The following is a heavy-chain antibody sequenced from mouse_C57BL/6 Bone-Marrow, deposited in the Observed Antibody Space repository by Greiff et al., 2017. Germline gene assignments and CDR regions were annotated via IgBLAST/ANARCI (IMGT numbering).Heavy chain of an antibody. CDR1: GYTFTSYW. J-gene: IGHJ4*01. V-gene: IGHV1-72*01. CDR2: IDPNSGGT. D-gene: IGHD1-1*01. Sequence: QLQQPGAELVKPGASVKLSRKASGYTFTSYWMHWVKQRPGRGLEWNGRIDPNSGGTKYNEKFKSKATLTVDKPSSTAYMQLSSLTSDDSAVYYCARGVHFYGIYYYAMDYWGQGTSVTVSS. CDR3: ARGVHFYGIYYYAMDY.